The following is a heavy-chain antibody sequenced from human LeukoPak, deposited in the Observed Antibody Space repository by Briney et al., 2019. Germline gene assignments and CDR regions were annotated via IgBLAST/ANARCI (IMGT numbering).Heavy chain of an antibody. J-gene: IGHJ4*02. CDR3: ARVGIYYYDSSGPSEGY. CDR2: ISSSSSYI. CDR1: GFTFSSYS. D-gene: IGHD3-22*01. Sequence: GGSLRLSCAASGFTFSSYSMNWVRQAPGKGLEWVSSISSSSSYIYYADSVKGRFTISRDNAKNSLYLQMNSLRAEDTAVYYCARVGIYYYDSSGPSEGYWGQGTLVTVSS. V-gene: IGHV3-21*01.